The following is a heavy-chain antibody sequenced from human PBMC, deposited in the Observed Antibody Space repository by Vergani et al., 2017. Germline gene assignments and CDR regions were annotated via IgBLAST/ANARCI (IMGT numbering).Heavy chain of an antibody. CDR1: GGSISSYY. Sequence: QVQLPESGPGLVKPSETLSLTCTVSGGSISSYYWSWIRQPPGKGLEWIGYIYYSGSTNYNPSLKSRVTISVDTSKNQFSLKLSSVTAADTAVYYCARGGQRGYSYGSFDYWGQGTLVTVSS. D-gene: IGHD5-18*01. CDR2: IYYSGST. V-gene: IGHV4-59*01. J-gene: IGHJ4*02. CDR3: ARGGQRGYSYGSFDY.